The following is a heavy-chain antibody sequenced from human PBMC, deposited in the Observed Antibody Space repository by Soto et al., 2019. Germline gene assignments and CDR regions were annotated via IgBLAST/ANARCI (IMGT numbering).Heavy chain of an antibody. J-gene: IGHJ6*02. CDR2: IDPSDSYT. CDR3: ARGLIAAAGTSGMDV. CDR1: GYSFTSYW. V-gene: IGHV5-10-1*01. Sequence: PGESLKISCKGSGYSFTSYWISWVRQMPGKGLEWMGRIDPSDSYTNYSPSFQGHVTISADKSISTAYLQWSSLKASDTAMYYCARGLIAAAGTSGMDVWGQGTTVTVSS. D-gene: IGHD6-13*01.